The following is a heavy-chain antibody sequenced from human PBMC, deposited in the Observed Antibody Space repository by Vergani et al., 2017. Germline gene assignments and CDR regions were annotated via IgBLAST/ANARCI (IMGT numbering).Heavy chain of an antibody. CDR1: GFTFSHYS. CDR3: ARDSTDGSGSRGFDY. J-gene: IGHJ4*02. D-gene: IGHD3-22*01. Sequence: EVQMVESGGGLVKPGGSLRLSCVASGFTFSHYSMNWVRQAPGKGLEWVSSISGNNDDVYYADSVKGRFTISRDNAKNSLYLDMSSLRAEDTAVYYCARDSTDGSGSRGFDYWGQGTLVTVSS. CDR2: ISGNNDDV. V-gene: IGHV3-21*01.